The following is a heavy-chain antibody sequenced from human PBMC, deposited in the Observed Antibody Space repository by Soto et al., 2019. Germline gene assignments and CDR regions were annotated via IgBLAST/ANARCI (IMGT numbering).Heavy chain of an antibody. V-gene: IGHV2-70*01. CDR3: ARIRVVGFETPMVTSFDY. CDR2: IDWDDDK. CDR1: AFSLNTSGMC. J-gene: IGHJ4*02. Sequence: GSGPTLVNPTQTLTLTYTFSAFSLNTSGMCVSWIRQPPGKALEWLALIDWDDDKYYSTSLGTRLTISKDTSKNQVGLTMTNMDPVDTATYYCARIRVVGFETPMVTSFDYWGPGTLVTVSS. D-gene: IGHD5-18*01.